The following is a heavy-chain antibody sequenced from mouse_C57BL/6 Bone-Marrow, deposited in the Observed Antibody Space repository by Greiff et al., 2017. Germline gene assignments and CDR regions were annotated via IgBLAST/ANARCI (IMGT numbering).Heavy chain of an antibody. Sequence: QVQLKESGAELARPGASVKLSCKASGYTFTSYGISWVKQRTGQGLEWIGEIYPRSGNTYYNEKFKGKATLTADKSSSTAYMELRSLTSEDSAVYFFASVSLRLGDYWGQGTTLTVSS. CDR1: GYTFTSYG. D-gene: IGHD1-2*01. J-gene: IGHJ2*01. V-gene: IGHV1-81*01. CDR3: ASVSLRLGDY. CDR2: IYPRSGNT.